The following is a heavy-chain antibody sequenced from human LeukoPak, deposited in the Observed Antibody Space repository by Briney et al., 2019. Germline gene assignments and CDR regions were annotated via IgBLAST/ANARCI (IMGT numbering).Heavy chain of an antibody. Sequence: PSETLSLTCAVYGGSFSGYYWSWIRQPPGKGLEWIGEINHSGSTNYNPSLKSRVTISVDTSKNQFSLKLSSVTAADTAVYYCARGREWWYQNDYFDYWAREPWSPSPQ. J-gene: IGHJ4*02. CDR1: GGSFSGYY. D-gene: IGHD2-15*01. CDR3: ARGREWWYQNDYFDY. V-gene: IGHV4-34*01. CDR2: INHSGST.